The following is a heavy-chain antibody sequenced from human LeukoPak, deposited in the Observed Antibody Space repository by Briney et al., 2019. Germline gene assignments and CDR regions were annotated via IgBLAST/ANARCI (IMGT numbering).Heavy chain of an antibody. CDR1: GGSISSGSYY. J-gene: IGHJ6*03. Sequence: SETLSLTCTVSGGSISSGSYYWSWSRQPAGKGLEWSGRIYTSGSTNYNPSLKSRVTISVDTSKNQFSLKLSSVTAADTAVYYCTRDPGYDFWSGYLPYYYYYYMDVWRKGTTVTVSS. CDR3: TRDPGYDFWSGYLPYYYYYYMDV. V-gene: IGHV4-61*02. CDR2: IYTSGST. D-gene: IGHD3-3*01.